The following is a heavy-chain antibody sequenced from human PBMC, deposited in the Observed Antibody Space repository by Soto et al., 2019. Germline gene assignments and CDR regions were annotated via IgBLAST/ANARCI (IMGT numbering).Heavy chain of an antibody. CDR3: AADYDFWSGYYPPEGY. CDR2: ISGSGGST. V-gene: IGHV3-23*01. J-gene: IGHJ4*02. D-gene: IGHD3-3*01. CDR1: GFTFSSYA. Sequence: GGSLRLSCAASGFTFSSYAMSWVRQAPGKGLEWVSAISGSGGSTYYADSVKGRFTISRDNSKNTLYLQMNSLRAEDTAVYYCAADYDFWSGYYPPEGYWGQGTLVTVS.